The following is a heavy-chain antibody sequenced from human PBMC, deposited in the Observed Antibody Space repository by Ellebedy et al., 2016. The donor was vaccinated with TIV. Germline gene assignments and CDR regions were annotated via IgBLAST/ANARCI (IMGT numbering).Heavy chain of an antibody. V-gene: IGHV3-48*02. J-gene: IGHJ4*02. Sequence: PGGSLRLSCAASGFTFSSYSMNWVRQAPGKGLEWVSYISNTDTIYYADSVKGRFTISRDNAKNSLYLQMNSLRDEDTAVYYCARVEGYCSGGSCYSAHLFDYWGQGTLVTVSS. CDR3: ARVEGYCSGGSCYSAHLFDY. D-gene: IGHD2-15*01. CDR1: GFTFSSYS. CDR2: ISNTDTI.